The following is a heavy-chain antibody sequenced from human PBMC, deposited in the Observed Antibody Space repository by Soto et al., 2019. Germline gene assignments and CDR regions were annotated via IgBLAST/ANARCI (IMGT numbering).Heavy chain of an antibody. CDR2: IFHGGKT. CDR1: GFFISSGNY. J-gene: IGHJ3*01. Sequence: SETLSLTCAVSGFFISSGNYCVWIRKPPGKGLEWIGSIFHGGKTYYNPSLKSRVTISVDMSKNQFSLKLNSVTAADTAVYYCARARWYDAFDVWGQGTVVTVSS. CDR3: ARARWYDAFDV. D-gene: IGHD2-15*01. V-gene: IGHV4-38-2*01.